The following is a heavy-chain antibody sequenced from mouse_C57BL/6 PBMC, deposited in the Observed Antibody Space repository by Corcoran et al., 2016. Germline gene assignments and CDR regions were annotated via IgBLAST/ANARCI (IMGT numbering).Heavy chain of an antibody. CDR3: AREHYGSTWFAY. J-gene: IGHJ3*01. D-gene: IGHD1-1*01. CDR1: GYAFSSYW. Sequence: QVQLQQSGAELVKPGASVKISCKASGYAFSSYWMNWVKQRPGKGLEWIGQIYPGGGDTNYNGKFKGKATLTADKSSSTAYMQLSSLTSEDSAVYFCAREHYGSTWFAYWGQGTLVTVSA. CDR2: IYPGGGDT. V-gene: IGHV1-80*01.